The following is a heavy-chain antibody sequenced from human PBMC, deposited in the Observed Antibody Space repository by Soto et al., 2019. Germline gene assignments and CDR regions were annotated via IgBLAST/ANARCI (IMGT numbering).Heavy chain of an antibody. CDR1: GYTLTELS. CDR2: FDPEDGET. Sequence: ASVKVSCKVSGYTLTELSMHWVRQAPGKGLEWMGGFDPEDGETIYAQKFQGRVTMTEDTSTDTAYMELSSLRSEDTAVYYCAAKSIAVAGTQGDAFDVWSQGTMVTV. V-gene: IGHV1-24*01. CDR3: AAKSIAVAGTQGDAFDV. D-gene: IGHD6-19*01. J-gene: IGHJ3*01.